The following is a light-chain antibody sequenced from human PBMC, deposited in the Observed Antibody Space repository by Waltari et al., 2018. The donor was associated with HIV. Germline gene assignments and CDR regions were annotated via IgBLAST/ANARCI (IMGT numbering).Light chain of an antibody. Sequence: QSVLTQPPSASGTPGQSVTISCSGTSSNIGTNYVYWYQQFPGTAPKLLIYRNNKLPSGVPDRFSGSKSGTAASLAISGLRSDDEADYYCAAWDDTLTVVFGGGTKLTVL. J-gene: IGLJ2*01. CDR2: RNN. V-gene: IGLV1-47*01. CDR3: AAWDDTLTVV. CDR1: SSNIGTNY.